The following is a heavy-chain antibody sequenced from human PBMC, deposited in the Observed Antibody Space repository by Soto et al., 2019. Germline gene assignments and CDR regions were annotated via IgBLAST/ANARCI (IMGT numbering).Heavy chain of an antibody. D-gene: IGHD3-10*01. CDR1: GYTFTSYD. Sequence: QVQLVQSGAEVKKPGASVKVSCKASGYTFTSYDINWVRQATGQGLEWMGWMNPNSGNTGYAQKIQGKVNKTKNTSISTAYGEPKRLRSEDAAVYYCAYRSRLAGYYYGPGRSAEGYYMDVWGKGTKVTVSS. CDR2: MNPNSGNT. CDR3: AYRSRLAGYYYGPGRSAEGYYMDV. V-gene: IGHV1-8*01. J-gene: IGHJ6*03.